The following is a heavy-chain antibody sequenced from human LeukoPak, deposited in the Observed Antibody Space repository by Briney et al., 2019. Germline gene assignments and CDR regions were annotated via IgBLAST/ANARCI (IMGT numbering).Heavy chain of an antibody. CDR3: AKERTRVTGGWT. D-gene: IGHD2-21*02. CDR1: GFTFSSYG. Sequence: GGSLRLSCAASGFTFSSYGIHWVRQAPGKGLEWVTFIRYDGNNKYYADSVKGRFTISRDNSKNTVYLQMNSLRAEDTAVYYCAKERTRVTGGWTWGQGTLVTVSS. CDR2: IRYDGNNK. J-gene: IGHJ5*02. V-gene: IGHV3-30*02.